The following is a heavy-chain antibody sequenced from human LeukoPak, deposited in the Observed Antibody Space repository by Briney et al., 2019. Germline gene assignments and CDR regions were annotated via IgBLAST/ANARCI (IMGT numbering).Heavy chain of an antibody. D-gene: IGHD1-26*01. V-gene: IGHV3-7*03. CDR1: GFTFSSYW. CDR3: AMGLDY. CDR2: IKQDGSAK. J-gene: IGHJ4*02. Sequence: GGSLRLSCAASGFTFSSYWMSWVRQAPGKGLEWVANIKQDGSAKYYVDSVKGLFTISRDNAKHSLHLQMNSLRAEDTAVYYCAMGLDYWGQGTLVTVSS.